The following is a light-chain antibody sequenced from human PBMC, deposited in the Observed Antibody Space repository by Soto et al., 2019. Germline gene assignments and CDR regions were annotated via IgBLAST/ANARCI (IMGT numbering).Light chain of an antibody. CDR1: SSDVGGYNY. CDR2: DVS. Sequence: QSAPTQPASVSGSPGQSITISCTGTSSDVGGYNYVSWYQQHPGKAPKLMIYDVSNRPSGVSNRFSGSKSGNTASLTISGLQAEDEADYYCSSYTSSSTAVFGTGTKLTVL. V-gene: IGLV2-14*01. J-gene: IGLJ1*01. CDR3: SSYTSSSTAV.